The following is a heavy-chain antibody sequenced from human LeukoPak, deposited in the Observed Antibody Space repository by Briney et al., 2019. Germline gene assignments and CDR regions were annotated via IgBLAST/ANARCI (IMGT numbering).Heavy chain of an antibody. CDR1: AFIFSSHW. CDR3: ARAGDSSGYPDY. J-gene: IGHJ4*02. D-gene: IGHD3-22*01. V-gene: IGHV3-7*03. Sequence: GGSLRLSCEGSAFIFSSHWMNWVRQTPGKGLEWVASIKEDGSERQYVDSVKGRFSISRDNTKGSLFLQLNSLRAEDTAVYYCARAGDSSGYPDYWGQGTLVTVSS. CDR2: IKEDGSER.